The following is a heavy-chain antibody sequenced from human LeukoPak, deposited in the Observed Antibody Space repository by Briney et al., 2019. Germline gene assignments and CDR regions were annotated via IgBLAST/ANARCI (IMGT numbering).Heavy chain of an antibody. V-gene: IGHV3-21*01. J-gene: IGHJ5*02. CDR3: AREKDDPIWFDP. CDR1: GFTFSSYS. CDR2: ISSSSSYI. Sequence: GGSLRLSCAASGFTFSSYSMNWVRPAPGKGLEWVSFISSSSSYIYYADSVKGRFTICRDNAKNSLYLQMNSLRAEDTAVYYCAREKDDPIWFDPWGQGTLVTVSS. D-gene: IGHD1-1*01.